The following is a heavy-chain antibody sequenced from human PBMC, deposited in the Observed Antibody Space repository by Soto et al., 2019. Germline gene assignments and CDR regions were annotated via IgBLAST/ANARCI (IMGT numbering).Heavy chain of an antibody. D-gene: IGHD6-19*01. V-gene: IGHV4-4*02. Sequence: PSETLSLTCAVSRGSISSSNWWSWVRQPPGKGLEWIGEIYHSGSTNYNPSLKSRVTISVDKSKNQFSLNLRSVTAADTAVYYCARVKAVADFDYWGQGTLVTVSS. CDR2: IYHSGST. CDR1: RGSISSSNW. CDR3: ARVKAVADFDY. J-gene: IGHJ4*02.